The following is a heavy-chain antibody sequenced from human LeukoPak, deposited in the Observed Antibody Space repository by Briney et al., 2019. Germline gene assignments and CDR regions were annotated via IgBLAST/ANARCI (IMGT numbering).Heavy chain of an antibody. V-gene: IGHV4-4*07. CDR3: GRGDYYDSSGYYYLDY. J-gene: IGHJ4*02. CDR2: IYTSGST. D-gene: IGHD3-22*01. Sequence: PSETLSLTCTVSGGSISSYYWSWIRQPAGKGLEWIGRIYTSGSTNYNPSLQSRVTMSVDTSKNQFSLKLSSVTAADTAVYYCGRGDYYDSSGYYYLDYWGQGTLVTVSS. CDR1: GGSISSYY.